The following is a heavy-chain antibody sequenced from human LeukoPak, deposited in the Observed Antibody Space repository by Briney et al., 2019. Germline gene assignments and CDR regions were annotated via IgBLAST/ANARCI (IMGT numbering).Heavy chain of an antibody. D-gene: IGHD2-2*01. J-gene: IGHJ4*02. CDR3: ARGSGYCSSTSCYNFDY. CDR2: ISSSSSYI. Sequence: GGSLRLSCAASGFTFSSYSMNWVRQAPGKGLEWVSSISSSSSYIYYADSVKGRFTISRDNAKNSLYLQMNSLRAEDTAVYYCARGSGYCSSTSCYNFDYWGQGTLVTVSS. V-gene: IGHV3-21*01. CDR1: GFTFSSYS.